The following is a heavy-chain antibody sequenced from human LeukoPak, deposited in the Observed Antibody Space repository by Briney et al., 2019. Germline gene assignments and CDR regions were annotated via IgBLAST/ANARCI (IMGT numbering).Heavy chain of an antibody. CDR2: ISPSGDIT. V-gene: IGHV3-23*01. CDR1: GFTFSSHG. CDR3: ARDRGRRYMDV. J-gene: IGHJ6*03. Sequence: GGSLSLSCAVSGFTFSSHGMSWVRHAPGEGLGWVSGISPSGDITYYADSVKGRFTISRNHPKNSLYLRIDSVRAEDTAVYYGARDRGRRYMDVWGKGTTVTVSS.